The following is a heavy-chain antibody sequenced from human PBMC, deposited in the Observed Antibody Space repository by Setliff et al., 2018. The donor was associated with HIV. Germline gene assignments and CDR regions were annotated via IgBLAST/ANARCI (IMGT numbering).Heavy chain of an antibody. CDR2: FTPILGIP. Sequence: SVKVPCKASGGTFISYAFTWVRQAPGQGLEWMGGFTPILGIPTYAQKFQGRVTITADTSTSTAYMELSSLRSEDTAVYYCARGWMATLNGPIGYWSQGTLVTVSS. J-gene: IGHJ4*02. V-gene: IGHV1-69*10. CDR1: GGTFISYA. CDR3: ARGWMATLNGPIGY. D-gene: IGHD5-12*01.